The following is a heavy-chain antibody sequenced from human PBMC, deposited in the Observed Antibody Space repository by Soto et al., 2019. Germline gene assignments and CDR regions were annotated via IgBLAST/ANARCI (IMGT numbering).Heavy chain of an antibody. CDR2: IYYSGST. CDR1: GGSISSYY. D-gene: IGHD3-3*01. V-gene: IGHV4-59*01. CDR3: ASSPTYYDFWSGPGFDP. J-gene: IGHJ5*02. Sequence: SDTLSLTCTVSGGSISSYYWSWIRQPPGKGLEWIGYIYYSGSTNYNPSLKSRVTISVDTSKNQFSLKLSSVTAADTAVYYCASSPTYYDFWSGPGFDPWGQGTLVTVSS.